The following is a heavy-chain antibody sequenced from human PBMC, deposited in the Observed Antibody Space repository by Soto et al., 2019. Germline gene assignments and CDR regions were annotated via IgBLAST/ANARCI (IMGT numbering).Heavy chain of an antibody. CDR1: GFTFSGSA. CDR3: LQKLDSRGWPLNY. J-gene: IGHJ4*02. V-gene: IGHV3-73*01. Sequence: AGGSLRLSCAASGFTFSGSAVHWVRQASGKGLEWVGRIRSKGNSYATAYAASVNGRFTVSRDDSKNTALLQMNSLQTEDTAVYYCLQKLDSRGWPLNYWCKGTIGSAS. D-gene: IGHD6-19*01. CDR2: IRSKGNSYAT.